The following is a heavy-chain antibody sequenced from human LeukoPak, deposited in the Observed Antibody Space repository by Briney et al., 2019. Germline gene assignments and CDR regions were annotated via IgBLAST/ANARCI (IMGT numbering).Heavy chain of an antibody. V-gene: IGHV4-31*03. D-gene: IGHD4-17*01. CDR3: ATASTVTPPYYYYYGMHV. J-gene: IGHJ6*02. Sequence: SETLSLTCTVSGGSISSGGYYWSWIRQHPGKGLEWIGYIYYSGSTYYNPSLKSRVTISVDTSKNQFSLKLSSVTAADTAVYYCATASTVTPPYYYYYGMHVWGQGTTVTVSS. CDR2: IYYSGST. CDR1: GGSISSGGYY.